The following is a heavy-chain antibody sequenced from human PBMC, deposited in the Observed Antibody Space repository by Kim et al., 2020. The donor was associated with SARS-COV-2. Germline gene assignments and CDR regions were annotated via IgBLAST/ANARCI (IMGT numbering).Heavy chain of an antibody. D-gene: IGHD6-13*01. CDR1: GFTFSDYA. CDR3: AKKGRDTSSWYYFDY. Sequence: GGSLRLSCAASGFTFSDYAMTWVRQVPGEGLDWVSSIDKNGRNIYYTDSAKGRFTISRDNSKHTLYLQMNSLRAEDTAVYYCAKKGRDTSSWYYFDYWDQGPLVTVSS. J-gene: IGHJ4*02. CDR2: IDKNGRNI. V-gene: IGHV3-23*05.